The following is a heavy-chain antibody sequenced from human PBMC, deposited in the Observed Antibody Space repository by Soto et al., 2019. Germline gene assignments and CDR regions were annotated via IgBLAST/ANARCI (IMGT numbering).Heavy chain of an antibody. J-gene: IGHJ4*02. Sequence: ASVKVSCKASGYTFTGYYMHWVRQAPGQGLEWMGWINPNSGGTNYAQKFQGWVTMTRDTSISTAYMELSRLRSDDTAVYYCARAAGYCSGGSCYVDYWGQGTLVTVSS. D-gene: IGHD2-15*01. V-gene: IGHV1-2*04. CDR2: INPNSGGT. CDR1: GYTFTGYY. CDR3: ARAAGYCSGGSCYVDY.